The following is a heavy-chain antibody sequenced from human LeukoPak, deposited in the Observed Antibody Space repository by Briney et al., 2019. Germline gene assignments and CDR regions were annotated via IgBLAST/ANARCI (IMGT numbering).Heavy chain of an antibody. J-gene: IGHJ6*02. CDR3: ARDGGTTVVIGYYYYGMDV. D-gene: IGHD4-23*01. CDR2: INHSGST. V-gene: IGHV4-34*01. CDR1: GGSFSGYH. Sequence: SETLSLTCAVYGGSFSGYHWSWIRQPPGKGLEWIGEINHSGSTNYNPSLKSRVTISVDTSKNQFSLKLSSVTAADTAVYYCARDGGTTVVIGYYYYGMDVWGQGTTVTVSS.